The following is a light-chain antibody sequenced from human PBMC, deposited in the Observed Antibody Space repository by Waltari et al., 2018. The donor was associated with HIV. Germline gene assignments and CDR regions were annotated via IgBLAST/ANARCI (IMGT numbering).Light chain of an antibody. Sequence: SYVLTQPPSVSVAPGGTARITCGANNIGTKTVHWYRQRPGQAPVLVIHDDSERPSWIPERFSGSNAGNTATLTIGRAEAGDEAAYDCQVWDSSSDQRVFGGGTKLTVL. CDR1: NIGTKT. CDR2: DDS. J-gene: IGLJ2*01. V-gene: IGLV3-21*04. CDR3: QVWDSSSDQRV.